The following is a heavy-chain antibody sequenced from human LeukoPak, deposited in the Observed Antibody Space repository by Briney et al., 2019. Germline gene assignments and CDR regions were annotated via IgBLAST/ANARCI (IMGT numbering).Heavy chain of an antibody. CDR3: ATSYNSGNFDY. CDR1: GGSISSSSYY. V-gene: IGHV4-39*01. Sequence: SETLSLTCTVSGGSISSSSYYWGWVRQPPGKGLEWIGSIYYSGSTYYNPSLKSRVTISVDTSKDQFSLKPSSVTAADTAVYYCATSYNSGNFDYWGQGTLVTVSS. J-gene: IGHJ4*02. D-gene: IGHD3-22*01. CDR2: IYYSGST.